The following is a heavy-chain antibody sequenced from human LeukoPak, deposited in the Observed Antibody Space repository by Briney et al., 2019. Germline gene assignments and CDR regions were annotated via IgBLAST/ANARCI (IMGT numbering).Heavy chain of an antibody. CDR3: ARDPVPEF. J-gene: IGHJ3*01. D-gene: IGHD1-14*01. CDR2: ISSSGYTI. Sequence: GGSLRLSCEASGFTFSHYEMNWIRQAPGKGLEWVSYISSSGYTIYYADSVKGRFTISRDNFKNTLYLQMNNLRAEDTAVYYCARDPVPEFWGQGTMVTVFS. V-gene: IGHV3-48*03. CDR1: GFTFSHYE.